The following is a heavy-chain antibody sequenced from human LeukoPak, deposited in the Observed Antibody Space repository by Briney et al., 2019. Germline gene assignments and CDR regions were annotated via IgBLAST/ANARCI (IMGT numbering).Heavy chain of an antibody. J-gene: IGHJ4*02. CDR1: GYSFTSYW. CDR2: IYPGDSDT. Sequence: GESLKISCKGSGYSFTSYWIGWVRQMPGKGLEWMGIIYPGDSDTRYSPSFQGQVTISADKSISTAYLQWSSLKASDTAMYYCARLPVEGTYHYDFWSGYYYDYWGQGTLVTVSS. CDR3: ARLPVEGTYHYDFWSGYYYDY. D-gene: IGHD3-3*01. V-gene: IGHV5-51*01.